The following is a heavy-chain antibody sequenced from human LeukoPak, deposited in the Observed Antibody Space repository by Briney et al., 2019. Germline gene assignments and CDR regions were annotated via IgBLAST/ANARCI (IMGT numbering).Heavy chain of an antibody. Sequence: GGSLRLSCAASGFTFSSYAMSWVRQAPGKGLEWVASIKEDGSEKYYVDSVKGRFTISRDNAKNSLYLHMNSLRAEDTAVYYCARISWYFDLWGRGTLVIVSS. V-gene: IGHV3-7*01. CDR2: IKEDGSEK. J-gene: IGHJ2*01. CDR3: ARISWYFDL. CDR1: GFTFSSYA.